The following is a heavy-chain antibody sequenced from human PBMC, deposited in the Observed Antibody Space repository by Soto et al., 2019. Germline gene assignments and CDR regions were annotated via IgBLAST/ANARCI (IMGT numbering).Heavy chain of an antibody. J-gene: IGHJ4*02. CDR2: IVSSSAYT. V-gene: IGHV3-11*06. D-gene: IGHD6-13*01. CDR1: GFTFSDYY. CDR3: ARLRASSWYMGGYLDY. Sequence: QVQLVESGGGLVKPGGSLRLSCAASGFTFSDYYMTWIRQAPGKGLEFVSYIVSSSAYTNYAGSVKGRFIISRDNAKNSLYLEMSSLRVEDTAVYYCARLRASSWYMGGYLDYWGQGVLVTVSS.